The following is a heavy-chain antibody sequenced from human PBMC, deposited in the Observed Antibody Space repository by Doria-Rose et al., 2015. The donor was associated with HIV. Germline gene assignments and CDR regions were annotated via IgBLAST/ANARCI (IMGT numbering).Heavy chain of an antibody. CDR3: ARIKSSRWYHKYYFDF. V-gene: IGHV2-26*01. CDR1: GVSLSSPGMG. J-gene: IGHJ4*02. Sequence: QVTLKESGPVLVKPTETLTLTYTVSGVSLSSPGMGVSWIRQPPGKALEWLANIFSDDERSYKTSLKSRLTISRSTSKSQVVLTMTDMDPVDTATYYCARIKSSRWYHKYYFDFWGQGTLVIVSA. CDR2: IFSDDER. D-gene: IGHD6-13*01.